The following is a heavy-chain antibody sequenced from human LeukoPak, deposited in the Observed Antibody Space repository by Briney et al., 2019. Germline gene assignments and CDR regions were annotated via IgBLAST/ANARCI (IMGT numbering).Heavy chain of an antibody. CDR1: DGSISSYY. Sequence: SETLSLTCTVSDGSISSYYWSWIRQPAGKGLEWIGRIYTSGSTNYNPSLKSRVTMSVDTSKNQFSLKLSSVTAADTAVYYCARVGWMATNYYFDYWGQGTLVTVSS. V-gene: IGHV4-4*07. J-gene: IGHJ4*02. CDR3: ARVGWMATNYYFDY. CDR2: IYTSGST. D-gene: IGHD5-12*01.